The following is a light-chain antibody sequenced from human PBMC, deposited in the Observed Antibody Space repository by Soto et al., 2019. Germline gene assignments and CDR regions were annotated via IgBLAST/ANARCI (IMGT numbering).Light chain of an antibody. CDR2: GAS. CDR1: QSVSSSY. CDR3: QQYGSSIPIT. V-gene: IGKV3-20*01. Sequence: EIVLTQSPGTLSLSPGERATLSCRASQSVSSSYLAWYQQKPGQAPRLLIYGASSRATGIPDRFSGSGSGTDFILTISRLEPEDFAVNYCQQYGSSIPITFGQGTRLEIK. J-gene: IGKJ5*01.